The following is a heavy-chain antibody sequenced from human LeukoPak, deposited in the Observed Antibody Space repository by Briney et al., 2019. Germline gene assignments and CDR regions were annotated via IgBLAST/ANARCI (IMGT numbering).Heavy chain of an antibody. V-gene: IGHV4-31*03. CDR2: IHYSGTT. J-gene: IGHJ6*02. D-gene: IGHD2-2*01. Sequence: SQTLSLTCTVPGGAISNGGYYWNWLRQHPGRGLEWIGNIHYSGTTYYNPSLKSRVTISVDTSRDRFSLQLSSVTAADTAVYYCARDRCSSTSCYSDYYFGLDVWGRGTTVTVSS. CDR3: ARDRCSSTSCYSDYYFGLDV. CDR1: GGAISNGGYY.